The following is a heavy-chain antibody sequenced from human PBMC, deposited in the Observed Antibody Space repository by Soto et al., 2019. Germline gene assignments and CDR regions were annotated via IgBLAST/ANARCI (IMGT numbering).Heavy chain of an antibody. CDR1: GFPASTNS. D-gene: IGHD5-18*01. CDR2: IYSGGSA. J-gene: IGHJ4*02. CDR3: ARHGYSYGGGYFDY. V-gene: IGHV3-66*04. Sequence: EVQLVESGGGLVQPGGPLRPSGPASGFPASTNSIGWVRQPPGKGLGWVSVIYSGGSAYYADSVKGRFTISRDNSKNTLYLQMNSLRAEDTAVYYCARHGYSYGGGYFDYWGQGTLVTVSS.